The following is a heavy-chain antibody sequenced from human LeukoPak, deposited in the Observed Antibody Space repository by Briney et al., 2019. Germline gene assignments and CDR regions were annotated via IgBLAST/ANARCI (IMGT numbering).Heavy chain of an antibody. CDR1: GVTFSSYW. CDR3: AISRIAAAQFDP. J-gene: IGHJ5*02. D-gene: IGHD6-13*01. Sequence: GGALRLSCAASGVTFSSYWMHWVRQAPGKGLVWVSRIKSDGISATYADSVRGQFTISRDNAKNTLYLQMNSLRAEDTAVYFCAISRIAAAQFDPWGQGTLVTVSS. V-gene: IGHV3-74*01. CDR2: IKSDGISA.